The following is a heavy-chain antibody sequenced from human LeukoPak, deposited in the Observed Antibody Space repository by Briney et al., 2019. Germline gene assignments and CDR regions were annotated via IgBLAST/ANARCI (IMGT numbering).Heavy chain of an antibody. Sequence: GGSLRLSCATSGFTFSSYAISWVRQAPGKGLEWVSAISGSGGSTYYADSVKGRFTISRDNSKNSLYLQMNSLRAEDTAVYYCAKPTVTYNWYFDLWGRGTLVTVSS. J-gene: IGHJ2*01. CDR2: ISGSGGST. CDR1: GFTFSSYA. V-gene: IGHV3-23*01. CDR3: AKPTVTYNWYFDL. D-gene: IGHD4-17*01.